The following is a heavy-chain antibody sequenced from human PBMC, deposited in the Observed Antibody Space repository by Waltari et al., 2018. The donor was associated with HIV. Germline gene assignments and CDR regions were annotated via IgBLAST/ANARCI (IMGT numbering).Heavy chain of an antibody. D-gene: IGHD5-12*01. J-gene: IGHJ4*02. V-gene: IGHV4-61*02. Sequence: QVQLQASGPGLVKPSQTLSLTCTVSGGSISSGTYYWSWIRQPAGKGLEWIGRIYTSGSTNYNPSLKSRVTISVDTSKNQFSLKLSSVTAADTAVYYCARDRVDYFDYWGQGTLVTVSS. CDR3: ARDRVDYFDY. CDR1: GGSISSGTYY. CDR2: IYTSGST.